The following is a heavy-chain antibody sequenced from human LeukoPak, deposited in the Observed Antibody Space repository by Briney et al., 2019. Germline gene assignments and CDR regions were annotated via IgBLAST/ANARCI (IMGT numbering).Heavy chain of an antibody. V-gene: IGHV1-46*01. J-gene: IGHJ4*02. CDR2: INPSGGST. D-gene: IGHD2-2*01. CDR1: GYTFTSYY. Sequence: ASVKVSCKASGYTFTSYYMNWVRQAPGQGLEWMGVINPSGGSTSYAQKFQGRVTITADESTSTAYMELSSLRSEDTAVYYCARDQYQLLTGAFDYWGQGTLVTVSS. CDR3: ARDQYQLLTGAFDY.